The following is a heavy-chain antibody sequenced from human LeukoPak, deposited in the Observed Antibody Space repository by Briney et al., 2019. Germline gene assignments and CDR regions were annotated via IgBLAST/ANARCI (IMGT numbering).Heavy chain of an antibody. V-gene: IGHV3-30*02. D-gene: IGHD5-18*01. Sequence: GGSLRLSCAASGFTFSSYGMHWVRQAPGKGLEWVAFIRYDGSNKYYADSVKGRFTISRDNSKNTLYLQMNSLRAEDTAVYYCARAPPRGYSYGYFDYWGQGTLVTVSS. CDR1: GFTFSSYG. CDR3: ARAPPRGYSYGYFDY. J-gene: IGHJ4*02. CDR2: IRYDGSNK.